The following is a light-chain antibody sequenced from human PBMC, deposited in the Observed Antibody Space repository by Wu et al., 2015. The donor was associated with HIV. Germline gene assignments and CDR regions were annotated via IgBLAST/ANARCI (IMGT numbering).Light chain of an antibody. J-gene: IGKJ1*01. CDR2: GAS. Sequence: DIQMTQSPSSLSASVGDRVTITCRASQSISTFLNWYQHKPGKAPKLLIYGASKLQSGVPSKFSGSGSGTDFTLTISSLQPEDFAVYYCQQSYRAPRTFGQGTKVEMK. CDR3: QQSYRAPRT. V-gene: IGKV1-39*01. CDR1: QSISTF.